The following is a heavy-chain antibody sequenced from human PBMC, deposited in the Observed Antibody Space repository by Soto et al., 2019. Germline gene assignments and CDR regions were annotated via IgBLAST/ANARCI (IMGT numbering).Heavy chain of an antibody. CDR3: ARVAGSPDY. J-gene: IGHJ4*02. Sequence: QVQLVQSGPEVKKPGASVKVSCKASGYTFTTYDFNWVRQAPGQGLEWMGWLNPKSGMTGSAQKFQGRFTMTRDSSISTVYMELSSVRSEDTAVYYCARVAGSPDYWGQGTLVNVSS. V-gene: IGHV1-8*01. D-gene: IGHD1-26*01. CDR2: LNPKSGMT. CDR1: GYTFTTYD.